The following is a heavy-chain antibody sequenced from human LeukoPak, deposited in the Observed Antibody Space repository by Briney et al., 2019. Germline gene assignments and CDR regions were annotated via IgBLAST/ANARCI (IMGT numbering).Heavy chain of an antibody. CDR1: GFSLSSYW. J-gene: IGHJ4*02. V-gene: IGHV3-7*03. D-gene: IGHD1-26*01. CDR2: IKQDESEK. Sequence: GGSLRLSCEASGFSLSSYWMSWVRQAPGKGLEWVANIKQDESEKDYVDSVKGRFTISRDNAKNSMYLQMSSLRAEDTAVYYCATYSGAHHKTFDDWGQGTLVTVSS. CDR3: ATYSGAHHKTFDD.